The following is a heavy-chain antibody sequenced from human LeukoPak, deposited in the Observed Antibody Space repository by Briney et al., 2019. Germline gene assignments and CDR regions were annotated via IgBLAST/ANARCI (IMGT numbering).Heavy chain of an antibody. D-gene: IGHD3-9*01. J-gene: IGHJ3*02. CDR3: ARVLRYWTIDHDAFDI. CDR2: FDPEDGET. Sequence: ASVKVSCKVSGYTLTELSMHWVRQAPGKGLEWMGGFDPEDGETIYAQKFQGRVTMTEDTSTDTAYMELSSLRSEDTAVYYCARVLRYWTIDHDAFDIWGQGTMVTVSS. CDR1: GYTLTELS. V-gene: IGHV1-24*01.